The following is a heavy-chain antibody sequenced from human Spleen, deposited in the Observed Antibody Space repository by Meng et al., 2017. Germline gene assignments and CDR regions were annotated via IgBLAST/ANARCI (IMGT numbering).Heavy chain of an antibody. CDR1: VFTFTNYH. J-gene: IGHJ4*02. CDR3: ARHMTIVVVVAATPFDY. Sequence: SVKVSCKASVFTFTNYHMHWLRQAPGQGLEWMGIINPSGGTTNYAQKFQGRITMTRDTSTSTIYMELSRLRYEDTAVYYCARHMTIVVVVAATPFDYWGQGTLVTVSS. D-gene: IGHD2-15*01. CDR2: INPSGGTT. V-gene: IGHV1-46*01.